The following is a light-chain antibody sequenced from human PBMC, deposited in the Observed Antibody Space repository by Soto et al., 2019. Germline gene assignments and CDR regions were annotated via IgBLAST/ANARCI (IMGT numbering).Light chain of an antibody. CDR1: QTVNSRH. CDR2: GAS. Sequence: ESLLTQSPGTLSLSPGERATLSCRASQTVNSRHLNWYQHKPGQAPRLLIYGASNRAAGIPDSFSGSRSGADFSLTITRLEPEDSAVYYCQQFDGSRPAFTFGQGTKLEI. V-gene: IGKV3-20*01. J-gene: IGKJ2*01. CDR3: QQFDGSRPAFT.